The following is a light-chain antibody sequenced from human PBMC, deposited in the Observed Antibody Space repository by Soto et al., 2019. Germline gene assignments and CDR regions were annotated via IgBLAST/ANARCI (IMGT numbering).Light chain of an antibody. J-gene: IGLJ1*01. Sequence: QSVLTQPASVSGSPGQSITVSCTGTNTDVGGYNYVSWYQHRPGKAPRLMIYEVRNRLSGVSNRFSGSKSGNTASLTISGLQSEDEADYYCSSYTISRSYVFGTGTKVTVL. CDR2: EVR. CDR1: NTDVGGYNY. V-gene: IGLV2-14*01. CDR3: SSYTISRSYV.